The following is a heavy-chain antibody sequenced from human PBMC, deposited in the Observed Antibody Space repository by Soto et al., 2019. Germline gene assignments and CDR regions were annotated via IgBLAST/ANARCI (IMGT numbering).Heavy chain of an antibody. J-gene: IGHJ5*02. V-gene: IGHV3-48*04. CDR3: ARGWGCSSGSCYFTS. CDR2: ISSTSSAI. Sequence: DVQLVESGGGLVQPGGSLTLSCAASGFTFGSYSMNWVRQAPGKGLEWVSYISSTSSAIWYADSLKGRFIISRDNAENSLYLQMLSLRAEDTAVYFCARGWGCSSGSCYFTSWGQGTLVTVSS. CDR1: GFTFGSYS. D-gene: IGHD2-15*01.